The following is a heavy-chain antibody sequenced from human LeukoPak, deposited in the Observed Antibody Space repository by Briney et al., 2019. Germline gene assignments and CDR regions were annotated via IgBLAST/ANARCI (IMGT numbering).Heavy chain of an antibody. J-gene: IGHJ4*02. CDR1: GFTFSSYW. CDR2: IYNDGSRT. V-gene: IGHV3-74*01. D-gene: IGHD4-23*01. Sequence: GGSLRLSCAASGFTFSSYWMHWVRQAPGKGLVWVSRIYNDGSRTSYADSVKGRFTISRDNAKNSLYLHMNSLRAEDTAVYYCARDYGGSSPFDYWGQGTLVTVSS. CDR3: ARDYGGSSPFDY.